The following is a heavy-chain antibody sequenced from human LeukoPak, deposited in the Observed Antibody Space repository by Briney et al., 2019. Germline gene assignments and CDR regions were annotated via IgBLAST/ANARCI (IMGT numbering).Heavy chain of an antibody. D-gene: IGHD3-22*01. CDR1: GFTFRSYS. V-gene: IGHV3-21*01. CDR2: ISSSSRYI. CDR3: ARDENYYDSSGYYYVAIDY. J-gene: IGHJ4*02. Sequence: PGGSLRLSCAASGFTFRSYSMNWVRQARGKGLEWVSSISSSSRYIYYADPVKGRFTISRHNAKHSLSLQMNSLRAEDTAVYYCARDENYYDSSGYYYVAIDYWGQGTLVTVSS.